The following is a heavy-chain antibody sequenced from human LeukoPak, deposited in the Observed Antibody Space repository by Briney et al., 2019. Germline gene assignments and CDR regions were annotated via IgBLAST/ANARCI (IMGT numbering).Heavy chain of an antibody. CDR3: ARDLSSYGPFDY. V-gene: IGHV1-8*01. Sequence: ASVKVSCKASGYTFTSYDINWVRQATGQGLEWMGWMNPNSGNTGYAQKFQGRVTMTRNTSISTAYMELSSLRSEDTAVYYCARDLSSYGPFDYWGQGTLVTVSS. J-gene: IGHJ4*02. D-gene: IGHD5-18*01. CDR1: GYTFTSYD. CDR2: MNPNSGNT.